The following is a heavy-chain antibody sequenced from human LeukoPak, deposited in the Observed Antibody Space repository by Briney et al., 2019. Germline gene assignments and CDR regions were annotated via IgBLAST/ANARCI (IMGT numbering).Heavy chain of an antibody. CDR1: GYTFTNYY. D-gene: IGHD4-11*01. J-gene: IGHJ6*03. CDR2: ITPSGGST. CDR3: ARSKSVTVTTRFYYYYYMDV. V-gene: IGHV1-46*01. Sequence: ASVKVSCKASGYTFTNYYMHWVRQAPGQGLEWLGLITPSGGSTWYAQKFQGRVTITADKSTSTAYMELSSLGSEDTAVYYCARSKSVTVTTRFYYYYYMDVWGKGTTVTVSS.